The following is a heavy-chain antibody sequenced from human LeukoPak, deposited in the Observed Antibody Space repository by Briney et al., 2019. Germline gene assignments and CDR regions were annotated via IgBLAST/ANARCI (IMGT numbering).Heavy chain of an antibody. Sequence: RGTLRLSCAASGFTFSSYGMSWVRQAPAKGLEWVSAISGSGDSTYYADSVKGRFTISRDNFKNTLYLQMNSLRAEDTAVYYCAKSGYNRFDYWGQGTLVTVSS. D-gene: IGHD5-24*01. CDR3: AKSGYNRFDY. CDR1: GFTFSSYG. V-gene: IGHV3-23*01. J-gene: IGHJ4*02. CDR2: ISGSGDST.